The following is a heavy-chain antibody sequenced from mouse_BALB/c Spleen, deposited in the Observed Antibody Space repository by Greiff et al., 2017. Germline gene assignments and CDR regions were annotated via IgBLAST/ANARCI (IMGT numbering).Heavy chain of an antibody. CDR2: IWDDGST. D-gene: IGHD1-1*01. V-gene: IGHV2-6-7*01. Sequence: QVQLQQSGPGLVAPSQSLSITCTVSGFSLTGYGVNWVRQPPGKGLEWLGMIWDDGSTDYNSALKSRLSISKDNSKSQVFLKMNSLQTDDTARYYCARDLLLRYYAMDYWGQGTSVTVSS. J-gene: IGHJ4*01. CDR1: GFSLTGYG. CDR3: ARDLLLRYYAMDY.